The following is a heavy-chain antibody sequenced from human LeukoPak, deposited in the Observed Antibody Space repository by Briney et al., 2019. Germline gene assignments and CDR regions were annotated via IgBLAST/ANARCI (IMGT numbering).Heavy chain of an antibody. Sequence: PSQTLSLTCTVSGGSISSGDYYRSWIRQPPGKGLEWIGYIYYSGSTYYNPSLKSRVTISVDTSKNQFSLKLSSVTAADTAVYYCARACNYYYYGMDVWGQGTTVTVSS. CDR2: IYYSGST. D-gene: IGHD2/OR15-2a*01. CDR1: GGSISSGDYY. CDR3: ARACNYYYYGMDV. V-gene: IGHV4-30-4*01. J-gene: IGHJ6*02.